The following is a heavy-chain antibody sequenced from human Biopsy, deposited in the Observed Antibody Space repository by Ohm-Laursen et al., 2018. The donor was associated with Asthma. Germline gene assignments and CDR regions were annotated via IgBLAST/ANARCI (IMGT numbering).Heavy chain of an antibody. CDR1: GFSFSSYT. CDR3: ARDFGNRYSETHLEY. V-gene: IGHV3-33*01. Sequence: SLRLSCAASGFSFSSYTMHWVRQAPGKGLEWLALIWYDGINKFYADSVKGRITVSRDQSKSTLYLQINSLRADDTAVYYCARDFGNRYSETHLEYWGQGTLVTVSS. J-gene: IGHJ4*02. CDR2: IWYDGINK. D-gene: IGHD3-10*01.